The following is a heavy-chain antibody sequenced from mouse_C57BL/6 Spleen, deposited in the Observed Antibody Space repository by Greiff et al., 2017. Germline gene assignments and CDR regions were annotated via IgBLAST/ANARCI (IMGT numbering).Heavy chain of an antibody. CDR2: ISSGGSYT. D-gene: IGHD1-1*01. V-gene: IGHV5-6*02. CDR1: GFTFSSYG. J-gene: IGHJ2*01. Sequence: EVMLVESGGDLVKPGGSLKLSCAASGFTFSSYGMSWVRQTPDKRLEWVATISSGGSYTYYPDSVKGRFTISRDNAKNTLYLQMSSLKSEDTAMYYCARHDGSSGSYYFDYWGQGTTLTVSS. CDR3: ARHDGSSGSYYFDY.